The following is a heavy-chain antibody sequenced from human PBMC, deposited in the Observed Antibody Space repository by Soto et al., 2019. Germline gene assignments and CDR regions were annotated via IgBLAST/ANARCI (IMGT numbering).Heavy chain of an antibody. J-gene: IGHJ4*02. D-gene: IGHD6-19*01. CDR1: GFSLSGTRMA. CDR2: IYCDDDK. CDR3: AHIVVSGLGYYFDY. V-gene: IGHV2-5*02. Sequence: QITLKESGPTLVKPTQTLTLTCTFSGFSLSGTRMAVGWIRQPPGKALEWLALIYCDDDKRYSPFLKSRLTITKDTSKNQVVPTMSNMDPVDTARYYCAHIVVSGLGYYFDYWGQGTLVTVSS.